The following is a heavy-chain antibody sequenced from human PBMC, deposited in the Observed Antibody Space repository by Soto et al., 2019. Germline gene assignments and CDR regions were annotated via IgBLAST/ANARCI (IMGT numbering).Heavy chain of an antibody. Sequence: GGSLRLSCAASGFTFSSYSMNWVRQAPGKGLEWVSYISSSSSTIYYADSVKGRFTISRDNAKNSLYLQMNSLRAEDTAVYYCARLYSSGWYAFDIWGQGTMVTVSS. V-gene: IGHV3-48*01. CDR2: ISSSSSTI. CDR3: ARLYSSGWYAFDI. J-gene: IGHJ3*02. CDR1: GFTFSSYS. D-gene: IGHD6-19*01.